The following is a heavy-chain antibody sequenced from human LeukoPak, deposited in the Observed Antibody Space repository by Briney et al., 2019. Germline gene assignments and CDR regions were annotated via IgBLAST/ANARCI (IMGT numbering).Heavy chain of an antibody. J-gene: IGHJ4*02. V-gene: IGHV1-2*02. D-gene: IGHD6-13*01. Sequence: ASVKVSCKASGYTFSDYYMHWVRQAPGHGLEWMGWINPNSGDTHYAQMFQGRVTMTRDTSINAAYMELRRVRSDDTAVYYCAKSAQYSSAWFTGSFDYWGQGTLVTVSS. CDR1: GYTFSDYY. CDR3: AKSAQYSSAWFTGSFDY. CDR2: INPNSGDT.